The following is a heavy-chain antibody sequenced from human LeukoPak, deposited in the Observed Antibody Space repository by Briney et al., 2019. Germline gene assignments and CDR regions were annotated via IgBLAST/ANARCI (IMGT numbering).Heavy chain of an antibody. CDR3: ARRSGGSGWPEFDY. V-gene: IGHV4-39*06. CDR1: GGSIGRSSYY. CDR2: FYHSGST. D-gene: IGHD6-19*01. J-gene: IGHJ4*02. Sequence: PSETLSLTCTVSGGSIGRSSYYWGWIRQSPGKGLEWMGSFYHSGSTHYNPSLKSRVTISVDTSKNQFTLKVSSVTAADTAVYYCARRSGGSGWPEFDYWGQGTLVTVSS.